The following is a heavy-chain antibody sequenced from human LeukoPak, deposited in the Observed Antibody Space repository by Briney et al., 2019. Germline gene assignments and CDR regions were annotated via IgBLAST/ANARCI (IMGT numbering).Heavy chain of an antibody. Sequence: PSATLSLTCAVSGYSISSGYYWGWIRQPPGRGLEWIGGIYHSGSIYYNPSLKSPVTISVDTSNSQCALEPSSVPAADTALYYCARGGIAGDNWFDPWGQGTLVTVSS. J-gene: IGHJ5*02. D-gene: IGHD6-13*01. CDR3: ARGGIAGDNWFDP. CDR1: GYSISSGYY. CDR2: IYHSGSI. V-gene: IGHV4-38-2*01.